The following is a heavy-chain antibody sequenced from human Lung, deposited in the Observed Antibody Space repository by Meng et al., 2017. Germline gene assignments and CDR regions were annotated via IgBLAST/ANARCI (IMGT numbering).Heavy chain of an antibody. D-gene: IGHD4-11*01. J-gene: IGHJ4*02. CDR3: ARGPTTMAHDFDY. CDR2: INHSGST. V-gene: IGHV4-34*01. CDR1: GWSFSDYY. Sequence: QVLIQQLGAGSLKPSATLSLTFVASGWSFSDYYWSWIRQPPGKGLEWIGEINHSGSTNYNPSLESRATISVDTSQNNLSLKLSSVTAADSAVYYCARGPTTMAHDFDYWGQGTLVTVSS.